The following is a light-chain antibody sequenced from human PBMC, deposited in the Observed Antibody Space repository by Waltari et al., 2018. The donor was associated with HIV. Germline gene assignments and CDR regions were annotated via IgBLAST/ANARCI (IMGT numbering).Light chain of an antibody. CDR3: QVWDSSSDDWV. J-gene: IGLJ3*02. Sequence: SYVLAQPPSVSVAPGQTARITCGGDNIGSKSVHWYQQKPGQAPLLVVYDDSDRPSGIPERFSGSNSGNTATLTISRVETGDEADYYCQVWDSSSDDWVFGGGTKVTVL. CDR1: NIGSKS. CDR2: DDS. V-gene: IGLV3-21*02.